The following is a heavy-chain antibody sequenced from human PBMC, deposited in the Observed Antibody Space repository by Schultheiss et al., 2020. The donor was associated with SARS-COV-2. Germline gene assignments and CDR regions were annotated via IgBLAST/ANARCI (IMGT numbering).Heavy chain of an antibody. D-gene: IGHD2-21*02. CDR2: ISSSGSTI. V-gene: IGHV3-11*01. Sequence: GESLKISCAASGFTFSDYYMSWIRQAPGKGLEWVSYISSSGSTIYYADSVKGRFTISRDNAKNSLYLQMNSLRAEDTAVYYCARAVTSHFRNYGMDVWGQGTTVTVSS. J-gene: IGHJ6*02. CDR1: GFTFSDYY. CDR3: ARAVTSHFRNYGMDV.